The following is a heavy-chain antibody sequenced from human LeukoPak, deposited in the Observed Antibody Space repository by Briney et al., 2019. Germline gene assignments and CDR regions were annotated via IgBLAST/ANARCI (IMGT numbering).Heavy chain of an antibody. V-gene: IGHV1-46*01. D-gene: IGHD5-12*01. CDR3: ARDLRGYSYYYGMDV. J-gene: IGHJ6*02. Sequence: ASVKVSCKASGYTFTSYYMHGVRQAPGQGLEWMGIINPSGGSTSYAQKFQGRVTMTRDTSTSTVYMELSSLRSEDTAVYYCARDLRGYSYYYGMDVWGQGTTVTVSS. CDR2: INPSGGST. CDR1: GYTFTSYY.